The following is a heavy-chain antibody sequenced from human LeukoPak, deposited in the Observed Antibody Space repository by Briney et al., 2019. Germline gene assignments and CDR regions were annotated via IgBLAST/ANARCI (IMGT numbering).Heavy chain of an antibody. V-gene: IGHV3-30-3*01. CDR3: ARDLGSSYYFDY. D-gene: IGHD1-26*01. CDR1: GFTFRSYA. J-gene: IGHJ4*02. CDR2: ISYDGSKK. Sequence: GRSLRLSCAASGFTFRSYAMHWVRQAPGKGLEWVAVISYDGSKKYYADSVKGRFTISRDNSKNTLYLQMNSLRAEDTAVYYCARDLGSSYYFDYWGQGTLVTVSS.